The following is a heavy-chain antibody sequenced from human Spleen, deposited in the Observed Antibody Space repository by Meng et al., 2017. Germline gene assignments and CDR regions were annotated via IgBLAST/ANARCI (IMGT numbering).Heavy chain of an antibody. D-gene: IGHD6-13*01. J-gene: IGHJ4*02. CDR3: AREKQAAEFDY. CDR2: MYISGSY. CDR1: GVSMGDSY. Sequence: SETLSLTCTVSGVSMGDSYWSWIRQPAGKGLEWLGRMYISGSYNYNPSLKGRVTMSVDESRNQVSLMLTSVTAADTAVYYCAREKQAAEFDYWGQGILVTVDS. V-gene: IGHV4-4*07.